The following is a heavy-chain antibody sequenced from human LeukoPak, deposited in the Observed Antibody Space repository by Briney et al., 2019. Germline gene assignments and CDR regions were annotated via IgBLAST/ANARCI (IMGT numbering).Heavy chain of an antibody. CDR2: INSDGSST. J-gene: IGHJ3*02. CDR3: ARPQHGDLYAFDI. CDR1: GFTFTSYW. D-gene: IGHD4-17*01. V-gene: IGHV3-74*01. Sequence: GGSLRLSSAASGFTFTSYWMHWVRQAPGKGLVWVSRINSDGSSTTYADSVKGRFTISRDNAKNTLYLQMNSLRAEDTAVYYCARPQHGDLYAFDIWGQGTMVTVSS.